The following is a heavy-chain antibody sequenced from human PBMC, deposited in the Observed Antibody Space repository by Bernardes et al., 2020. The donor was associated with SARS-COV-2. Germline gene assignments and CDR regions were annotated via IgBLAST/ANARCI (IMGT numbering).Heavy chain of an antibody. Sequence: GGSLRLSCAASGFTFSSYAMSWVRQAPGKGLEWVSAISCSGGSTYYADSVKGRFTISRDNSKNTLYLQMNSLRAEDTAVYYCAKESLDTMIVVVITTYFDYWGQGTLVTVSS. D-gene: IGHD3-22*01. J-gene: IGHJ4*02. CDR3: AKESLDTMIVVVITTYFDY. CDR1: GFTFSSYA. V-gene: IGHV3-23*01. CDR2: ISCSGGST.